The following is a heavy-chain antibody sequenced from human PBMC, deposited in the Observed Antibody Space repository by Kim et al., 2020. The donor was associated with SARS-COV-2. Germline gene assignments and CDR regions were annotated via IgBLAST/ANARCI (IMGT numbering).Heavy chain of an antibody. CDR2: TYYRSKWYN. J-gene: IGHJ4*02. CDR3: ARTQSLIAAAGPPPYYFDY. V-gene: IGHV6-1*01. D-gene: IGHD6-13*01. CDR1: GDSVSSNSAA. Sequence: SQTLSLTCAISGDSVSSNSAAWNWIRQSPSRGLEWLGRTYYRSKWYNDYAVSVKSRITINPDTSKNQFSLQLNSVTPEDTAVYYCARTQSLIAAAGPPPYYFDYWGQGTLVTVSS.